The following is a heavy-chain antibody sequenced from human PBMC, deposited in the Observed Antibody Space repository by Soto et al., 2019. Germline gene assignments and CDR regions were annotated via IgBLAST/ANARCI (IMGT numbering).Heavy chain of an antibody. V-gene: IGHV1-18*01. D-gene: IGHD2-2*02. CDR3: ARGGYCSSTSCYITSGWFDP. CDR1: GYTFTSYG. Sequence: QVQLVQSGAEVKKPGASVKVSCKASGYTFTSYGISWVRQAPGQGLEWMGWISAYNGNTNYTQKLQGRVTMTTDTSTSTAYMELRSLRSDDTAVYYCARGGYCSSTSCYITSGWFDPWGQGTLVTVSS. CDR2: ISAYNGNT. J-gene: IGHJ5*02.